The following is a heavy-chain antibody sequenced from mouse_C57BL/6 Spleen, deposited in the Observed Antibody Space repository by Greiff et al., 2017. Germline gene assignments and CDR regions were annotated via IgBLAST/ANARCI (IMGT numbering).Heavy chain of an antibody. Sequence: QVQLQQSGAELVMPGASVKLSCKASGYTFTSYWMHWVKQRPGQGLEWIGEIDPSDSDTNYNQKFKGKSTLTVDKSSSTAYMQLSSLTSEDSAVYYCARYKGYYGPGCYFDYWGQGTTLTVSS. CDR1: GYTFTSYW. CDR2: IDPSDSDT. CDR3: ARYKGYYGPGCYFDY. V-gene: IGHV1-69*01. J-gene: IGHJ2*01. D-gene: IGHD2-1*01.